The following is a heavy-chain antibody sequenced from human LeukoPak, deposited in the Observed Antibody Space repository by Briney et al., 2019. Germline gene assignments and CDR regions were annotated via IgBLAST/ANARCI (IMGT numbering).Heavy chain of an antibody. CDR3: APHYGSGSNNGLDP. J-gene: IGHJ5*02. CDR1: GFTFSNFG. Sequence: GAPRLSSLHPGFTFSNFGISSVRPTPGKGLGWVSAIIEIGEATLSTHSAQSRFTISRDNIQNTLYLQINSPRAENTALYYTAPHYGSGSNNGLDPWGQGTLVTVSS. CDR2: IIEIGEAT. D-gene: IGHD3-10*01. V-gene: IGHV3-23*01.